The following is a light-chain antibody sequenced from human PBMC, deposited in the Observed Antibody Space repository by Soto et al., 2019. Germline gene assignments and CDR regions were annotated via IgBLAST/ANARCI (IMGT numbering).Light chain of an antibody. Sequence: QAVVTQPPSVSGAPGQRVTISCTGSSSNIGAGYGVHWYQQLPGTAPKLLIYGNSNRPSGVPDRFSGSKSGTSASLAITGLRAEDEADYYCQSYDSSLSGWVFGGGTQLTVL. J-gene: IGLJ3*02. CDR2: GNS. CDR3: QSYDSSLSGWV. CDR1: SSNIGAGYG. V-gene: IGLV1-40*01.